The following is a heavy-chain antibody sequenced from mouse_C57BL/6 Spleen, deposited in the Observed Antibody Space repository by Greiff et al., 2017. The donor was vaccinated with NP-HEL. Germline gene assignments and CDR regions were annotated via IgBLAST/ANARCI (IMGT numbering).Heavy chain of an antibody. CDR3: AREVTTSYYYAMDY. Sequence: QVQLQQPGAELVKPGASVKLSCKASGYTFTSYWMHWVKQRPGQGLEWIGMIHPNSGRTNYNEKFKSKATLTVDKSSSTAYMQLSSLTSEDSAVYYCAREVTTSYYYAMDYWGQGTSVTVSS. D-gene: IGHD2-2*01. CDR2: IHPNSGRT. CDR1: GYTFTSYW. V-gene: IGHV1-64*01. J-gene: IGHJ4*01.